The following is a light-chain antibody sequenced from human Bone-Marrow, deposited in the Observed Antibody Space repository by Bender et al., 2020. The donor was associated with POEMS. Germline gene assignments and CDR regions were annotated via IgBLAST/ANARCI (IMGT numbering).Light chain of an antibody. J-gene: IGLJ2*01. CDR1: SSNIGAGYD. Sequence: QSVLTQPPSASGAPGQRVTISCTGSSSNIGAGYDVHWYQQFPGKAPKLLIYGNNNRPSGVPDRFSGTKSGTSASLAITGLQAEDEADYYCQCYDTSLSDSIFGGGTKLTVL. V-gene: IGLV1-40*01. CDR3: QCYDTSLSDSI. CDR2: GNN.